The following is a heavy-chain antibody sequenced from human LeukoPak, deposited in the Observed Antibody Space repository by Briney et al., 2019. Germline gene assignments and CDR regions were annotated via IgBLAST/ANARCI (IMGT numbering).Heavy chain of an antibody. D-gene: IGHD2-2*01. Sequence: GGSLRLCCEASGFIFSSYWMGWVRQVPGKGLEWVANIHPDGSETSYVDSVKGRFTISRDNSKNTLYLQMNSLRAEDTAVYYCAKTLGYCSSTSCYAFDIWGQGTMVTVSS. CDR3: AKTLGYCSSTSCYAFDI. V-gene: IGHV3-7*03. CDR1: GFIFSSYW. CDR2: IHPDGSET. J-gene: IGHJ3*02.